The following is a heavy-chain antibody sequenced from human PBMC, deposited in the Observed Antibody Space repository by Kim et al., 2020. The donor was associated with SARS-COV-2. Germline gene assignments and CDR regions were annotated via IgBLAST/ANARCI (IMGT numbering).Heavy chain of an antibody. CDR1: GYSFTSYW. CDR3: ARQLGDGYNSPYFDY. CDR2: IYPGDSDT. D-gene: IGHD5-12*01. J-gene: IGHJ4*02. Sequence: GESLKISCKGSGYSFTSYWIGWVRQMPGKGLEWMGIIYPGDSDTRYSPSFQGQVTISADKSISTAYLQWSSLKASDTAMYYCARQLGDGYNSPYFDYWGQGTLVTVSS. V-gene: IGHV5-51*01.